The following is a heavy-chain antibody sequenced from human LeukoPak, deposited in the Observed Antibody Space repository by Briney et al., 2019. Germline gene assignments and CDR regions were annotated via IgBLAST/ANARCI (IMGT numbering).Heavy chain of an antibody. J-gene: IGHJ4*02. Sequence: GGSLRLSCAASGFSFSNYAMSWGRQAPGKGLEWVSTISSSGDSTYYADSVKGRFTISRDNSKDTLFLQVDSLTAEDTAVYYCAKYRGLRYYDDWGQGTLVTVSS. V-gene: IGHV3-23*01. CDR3: AKYRGLRYYDD. CDR1: GFSFSNYA. CDR2: ISSSGDST. D-gene: IGHD3-22*01.